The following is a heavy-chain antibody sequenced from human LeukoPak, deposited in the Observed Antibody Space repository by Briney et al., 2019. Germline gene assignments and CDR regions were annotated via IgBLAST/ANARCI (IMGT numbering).Heavy chain of an antibody. D-gene: IGHD2-2*01. CDR1: GGTFSSYA. CDR3: ARIPIASDIVVVPAAMYYFDY. J-gene: IGHJ4*02. CDR2: INPNSGGT. V-gene: IGHV1-2*02. Sequence: ASVKVSCKASGGTFSSYAISWVRQAPGQGLEWMGWINPNSGGTNYAQKFQGRVTMTRDTSISTAYMELSRLRSDDTAVYYCARIPIASDIVVVPAAMYYFDYWGQGTLVTVPS.